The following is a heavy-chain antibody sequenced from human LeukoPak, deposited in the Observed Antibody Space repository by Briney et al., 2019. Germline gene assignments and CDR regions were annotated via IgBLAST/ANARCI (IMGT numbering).Heavy chain of an antibody. V-gene: IGHV1-69*01. CDR3: ARAPPYDILTGSPFDY. Sequence: SVKVSCKASGGTFSSYAISWVRQAPGQGLEWMGGIIPIFGTANYAQKFQGRVTVTADESTSTAYMELSSLRSEDTAVYYCARAPPYDILTGSPFDYWGQGTLVTVSS. CDR2: IIPIFGTA. J-gene: IGHJ4*02. D-gene: IGHD3-9*01. CDR1: GGTFSSYA.